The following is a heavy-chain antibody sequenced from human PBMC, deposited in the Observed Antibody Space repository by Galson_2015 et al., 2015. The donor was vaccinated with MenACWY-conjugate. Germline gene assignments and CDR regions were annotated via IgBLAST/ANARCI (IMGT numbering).Heavy chain of an antibody. CDR2: ISDSGDTT. CDR3: AKGFYRGPVGNAFDI. Sequence: ALRLACAASGFTFSNYVMSWVRQAPGTGLEWVSTISDSGDTTYFADSVRGRFTVSRDNSKNTLYLQINSLRAEDTAVFYCAKGFYRGPVGNAFDIWGQGTMVTVS. V-gene: IGHV3-23*01. D-gene: IGHD6-13*01. J-gene: IGHJ3*02. CDR1: GFTFSNYV.